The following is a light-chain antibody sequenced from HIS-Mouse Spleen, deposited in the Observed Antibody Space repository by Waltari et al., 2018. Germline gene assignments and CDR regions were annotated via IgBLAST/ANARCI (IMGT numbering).Light chain of an antibody. J-gene: IGLJ2*01. V-gene: IGLV3-10*01. CDR1: ALPTKY. CDR2: EDS. CDR3: YSTDSSGNHRV. Sequence: SYELTQPPSVSVSPGQTAMITCPGDALPTKYAYWYQQKSGQAPVLVIYEDSKRPSGIPERFSGSSSGTMATLTISGAQVEDEADYYCYSTDSSGNHRVFGGGTKLTVL.